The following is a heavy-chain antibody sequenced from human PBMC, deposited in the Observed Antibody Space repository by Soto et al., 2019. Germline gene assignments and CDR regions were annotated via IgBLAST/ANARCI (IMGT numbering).Heavy chain of an antibody. CDR2: IYYSGST. J-gene: IGHJ6*02. Sequence: SEILSLTCTVSGGSISRGAHYWNWIRQHPGKGLEWIGYIYYSGSTYYNPSLKSRVTISVDTSKNQFSLKLSSVTAADTAVYYCARDQAYDYTSPGDYYYYGMAVWGQGTTVTVSS. CDR3: ARDQAYDYTSPGDYYYYGMAV. V-gene: IGHV4-31*03. D-gene: IGHD4-4*01. CDR1: GGSISRGAHY.